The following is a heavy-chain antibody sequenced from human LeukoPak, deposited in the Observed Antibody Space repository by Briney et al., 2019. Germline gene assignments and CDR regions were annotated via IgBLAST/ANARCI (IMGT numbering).Heavy chain of an antibody. V-gene: IGHV3-33*01. D-gene: IGHD3-16*02. CDR2: IWYDGSNK. J-gene: IGHJ6*02. CDR3: ARDYHGMEV. CDR1: GFTFSSYG. Sequence: GRSLRLSCAASGFTFSSYGMHWVRQAPGKGLEWVAVIWYDGSNKYYADSVKGRFTISRDNSKNTLYLQMNSLRAEDTAVYYCARDYHGMEVWGQGTTVTVSS.